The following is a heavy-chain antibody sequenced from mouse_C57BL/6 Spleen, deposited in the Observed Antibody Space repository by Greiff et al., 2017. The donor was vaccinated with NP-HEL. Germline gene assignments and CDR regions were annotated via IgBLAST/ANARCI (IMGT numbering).Heavy chain of an antibody. CDR2: ISTLAYGI. V-gene: IGHV5-15*01. CDR1: GFTFSDYG. Sequence: DVLLVESGGGLVQPGGSLKLSCAASGFTFSDYGMAWVRQAPRKGPEWVALISTLAYGIYYADTVTGRFTITGDNATNTLYLKLSSLRSEDTAMYYCAVSNCGGYYAMDYWGQGTSVTVSS. CDR3: AVSNCGGYYAMDY. J-gene: IGHJ4*01. D-gene: IGHD2-5*01.